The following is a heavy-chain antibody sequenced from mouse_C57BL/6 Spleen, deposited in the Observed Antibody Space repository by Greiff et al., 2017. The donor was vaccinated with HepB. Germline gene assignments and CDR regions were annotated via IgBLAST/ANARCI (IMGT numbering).Heavy chain of an antibody. CDR2: ISSGGSYT. CDR3: ARQDGNYFAWFAY. V-gene: IGHV5-6*01. J-gene: IGHJ3*01. CDR1: GFTFSSYG. D-gene: IGHD2-1*01. Sequence: EVHLVESGGDLVKPGGSLKLSCAASGFTFSSYGMSWVRQTPDKRLEWVATISSGGSYTYYPDSVKGRFTISRDNAKNTLYLQMSSLKSEDTAMYYCARQDGNYFAWFAYWGQGTLVTVSA.